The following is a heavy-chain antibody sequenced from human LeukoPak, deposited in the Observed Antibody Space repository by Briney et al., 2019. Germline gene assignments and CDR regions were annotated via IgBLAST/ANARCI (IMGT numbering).Heavy chain of an antibody. CDR2: VSGSTIISA. V-gene: IGHV3-23*01. CDR1: GFTFSSYA. CDR3: AKGRLGTVTTALDY. J-gene: IGHJ4*02. D-gene: IGHD4-17*01. Sequence: PGGSLRLSCAASGFTFSSYAMTWVRQAPGKGLEWVSTVSGSTIISAYYAVSVKGRFTISRDNSKNTLDLQMNSLRAEDTAVYYCAKGRLGTVTTALDYWGQGTLVTVSS.